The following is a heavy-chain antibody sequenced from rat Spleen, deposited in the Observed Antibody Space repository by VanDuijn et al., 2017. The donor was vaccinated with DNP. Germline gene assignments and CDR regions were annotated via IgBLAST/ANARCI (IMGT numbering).Heavy chain of an antibody. CDR3: AGRPPPTRGPFDY. V-gene: IGHV5-29*01. J-gene: IGHJ2*01. CDR1: GFIFSNHW. Sequence: EVQLVESGGGLVQPGRSLKLSCVASGFIFSNHWMTWIRQAPGKGLEWVATISYEGSSTYYGDSVRGRFTISRDNAKSTLYLQMDSLRSDDTATYYCAGRPPPTRGPFDYWGQGVTVTVSS. D-gene: IGHD1-4*01. CDR2: ISYEGSST.